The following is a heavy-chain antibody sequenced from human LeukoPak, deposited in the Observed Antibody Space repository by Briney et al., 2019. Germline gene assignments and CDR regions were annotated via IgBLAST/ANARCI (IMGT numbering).Heavy chain of an antibody. Sequence: ASVKVSCKASGYTFTGYYMHWVRQAPGQGLEWMGWINPNSGDTNSAQKFQGRVTMTRDTSISTAYMELSRLRSDDTAVYYCAREAPSGQGAYDDAFDIWGQGTMVTVSS. D-gene: IGHD2-21*01. V-gene: IGHV1-2*02. CDR2: INPNSGDT. CDR1: GYTFTGYY. CDR3: AREAPSGQGAYDDAFDI. J-gene: IGHJ3*02.